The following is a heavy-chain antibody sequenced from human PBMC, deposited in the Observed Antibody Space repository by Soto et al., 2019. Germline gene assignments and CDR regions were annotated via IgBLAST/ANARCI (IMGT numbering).Heavy chain of an antibody. D-gene: IGHD6-13*01. CDR1: GFTFSSYG. CDR3: ARDGESISAAAGPGNYYYYYMDV. J-gene: IGHJ6*03. Sequence: GGSLRLSCAASGFTFSSYGMHWVRQAPGKGLEWVAVIWYDGSNKYYADSVKGRFTISRDNSKNTLYLQMNSLRAEDTAVYYCARDGESISAAAGPGNYYYYYMDVWGKGTTVTVSS. V-gene: IGHV3-33*01. CDR2: IWYDGSNK.